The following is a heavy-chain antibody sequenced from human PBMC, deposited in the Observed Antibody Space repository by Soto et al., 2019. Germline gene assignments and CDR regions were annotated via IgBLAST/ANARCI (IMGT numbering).Heavy chain of an antibody. CDR1: GFTFSSYG. D-gene: IGHD2-15*01. J-gene: IGHJ4*02. CDR3: ANEREVVAATIGVVFDY. CDR2: ISYDGSNK. Sequence: GGSLRLSCAASGFTFSSYGMHWVRQAPGKGLEWVAVISYDGSNKYYADSVKGRFTISRDNSKNTLYLQMNSLRAEDTAVYYCANEREVVAATIGVVFDYWGQGTLVTVSS. V-gene: IGHV3-30*18.